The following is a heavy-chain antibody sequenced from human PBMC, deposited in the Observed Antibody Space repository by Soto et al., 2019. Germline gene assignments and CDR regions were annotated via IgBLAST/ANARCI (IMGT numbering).Heavy chain of an antibody. V-gene: IGHV3-30-3*01. CDR1: GFTFSSYA. J-gene: IGHJ5*02. CDR3: ARGHMVYTYNWFDP. Sequence: QVQLVESGGGVVQPGRSLRLSCAASGFTFSSYAMHWVRQAPGKGLEWVAVISYDGSNKYYADSVKGRFTISRDNSKNTLYLQMNSLRAEDTAVYYCARGHMVYTYNWFDPWGQGTLVTVSS. D-gene: IGHD2-8*01. CDR2: ISYDGSNK.